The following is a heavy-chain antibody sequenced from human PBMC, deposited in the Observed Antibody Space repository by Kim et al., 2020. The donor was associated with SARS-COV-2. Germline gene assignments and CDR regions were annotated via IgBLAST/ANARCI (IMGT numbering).Heavy chain of an antibody. V-gene: IGHV1-3*01. CDR2: T. J-gene: IGHJ5*02. CDR3: ARGWSATGIDP. Sequence: TKYSQRFQGRVTITRDTSASTTYMGLSSLRSEDTGIYYCARGWSATGIDPWGQGTLVTVSS. D-gene: IGHD2-15*01.